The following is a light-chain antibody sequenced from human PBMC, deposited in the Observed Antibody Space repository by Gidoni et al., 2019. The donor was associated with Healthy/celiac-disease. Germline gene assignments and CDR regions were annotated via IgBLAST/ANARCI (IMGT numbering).Light chain of an antibody. J-gene: IGKJ4*01. CDR2: AAS. Sequence: IQMTQSPSSLSASVGDRVTITCRASQSISRYLNWYQQKPGKAPKLLIYAASSLQSGFPSRFSGSGSGTDFTLTISSLQPEDFATYYCQQSYSTAPLTFGGGTKVEIK. CDR1: QSISRY. V-gene: IGKV1-39*01. CDR3: QQSYSTAPLT.